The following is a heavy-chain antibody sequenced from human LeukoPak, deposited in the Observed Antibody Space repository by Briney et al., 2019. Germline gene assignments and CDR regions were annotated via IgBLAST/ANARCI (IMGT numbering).Heavy chain of an antibody. D-gene: IGHD3-10*01. V-gene: IGHV1-2*02. CDR2: IIPNTGVT. CDR1: GYTFTDHY. J-gene: IGHJ6*03. Sequence: AAVNVSCKASGYTFTDHYMHLVRQAPAQGLELMGWIIPNTGVTNFAQKFEGKVTMARDVSISLAYTGVSRLTSDDTAFYYRARDGGRISNYYGSGSSLKWYMDVWGRGTTVTVSS. CDR3: ARDGGRISNYYGSGSSLKWYMDV.